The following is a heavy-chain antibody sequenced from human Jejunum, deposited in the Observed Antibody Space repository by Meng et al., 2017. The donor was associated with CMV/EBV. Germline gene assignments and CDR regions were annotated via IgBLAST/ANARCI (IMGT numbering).Heavy chain of an antibody. CDR3: TRDLFTGFYDTTAYYSFDY. Sequence: MTWVRQAPGKGLEWVGFIRSKPYGETTEYAASVKGRFTISRDDSQSIAYLHMNSLKTEDTAVYYCTRDLFTGFYDTTAYYSFDYWGQGTLVTVSS. CDR2: IRSKPYGETT. J-gene: IGHJ4*02. D-gene: IGHD3-22*01. V-gene: IGHV3-49*02.